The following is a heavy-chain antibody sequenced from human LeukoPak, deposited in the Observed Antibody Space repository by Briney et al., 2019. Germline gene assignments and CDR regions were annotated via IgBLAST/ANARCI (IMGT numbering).Heavy chain of an antibody. V-gene: IGHV3-9*01. CDR3: AKGSGYDSSGYHDY. D-gene: IGHD3-22*01. CDR1: GFTFEDYA. Sequence: GRSLRLSCAASGFTFEDYAMHWVRQAPGKGLAWVSGISWNSGSIGYADSVKGRFTISRDNAKNSLYLQMNSLRAEDTALYYCAKGSGYDSSGYHDYWGQGTLVTVSS. J-gene: IGHJ4*02. CDR2: ISWNSGSI.